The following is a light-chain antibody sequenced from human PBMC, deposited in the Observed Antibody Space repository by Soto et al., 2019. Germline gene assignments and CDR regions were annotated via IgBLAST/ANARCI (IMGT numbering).Light chain of an antibody. CDR1: HSVSSR. Sequence: EIVMTQSPATLSVSPGEGATLSCRASHSVSSRLAWYQQKPGQAPRLLIYGASTRATGLPARFSGSGSGTEFTLTISSLQSEDFAVYYCQHYTNWPLTFGGGTKVDI. J-gene: IGKJ4*01. CDR3: QHYTNWPLT. CDR2: GAS. V-gene: IGKV3-15*01.